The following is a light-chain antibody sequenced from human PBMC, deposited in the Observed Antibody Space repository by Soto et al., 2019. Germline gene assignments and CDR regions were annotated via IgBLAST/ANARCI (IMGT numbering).Light chain of an antibody. V-gene: IGLV2-14*01. CDR3: SSYTSSSTVV. CDR1: SSDVGSYNY. Sequence: QSALTQPASVSGSPGQSITISCTGTSSDVGSYNYVSWYQQHPGKAPKLIIYEVSNRPSGVSNRFSGSKSGNTASLTISGLQAEDEADYYCSSYTSSSTVVFGGGTKLTVL. CDR2: EVS. J-gene: IGLJ2*01.